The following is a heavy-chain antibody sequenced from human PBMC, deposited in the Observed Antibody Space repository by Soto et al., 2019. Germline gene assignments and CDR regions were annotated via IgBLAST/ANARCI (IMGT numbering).Heavy chain of an antibody. CDR1: GGTFSSYT. D-gene: IGHD2-2*01. J-gene: IGHJ6*04. Sequence: QVQLVQSGAEVKKPGSSVKVSCKASGGTFSSYTISWVRQAPGQGLEWMGRITPILGIANYAQKFQGRVTITADKSTSTAYMELSSLRSEETAVYYCAVSHCSSTSCYVVDVWGKGTTVTVSS. V-gene: IGHV1-69*02. CDR2: ITPILGIA. CDR3: AVSHCSSTSCYVVDV.